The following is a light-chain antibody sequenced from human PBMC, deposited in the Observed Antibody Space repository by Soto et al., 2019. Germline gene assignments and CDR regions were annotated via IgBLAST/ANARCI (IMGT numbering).Light chain of an antibody. V-gene: IGLV1-44*01. Sequence: SVLTQPPSASGTTGQRVTISCSGSSSNIGSNTVSWYQQLPQRAPKLLIFSNNQRPSGVPDRFSGSKSGTSASLAINGLQSEDEADYYCATWADGLNSYVFGTGTKVTVL. CDR1: SSNIGSNT. J-gene: IGLJ1*01. CDR3: ATWADGLNSYV. CDR2: SNN.